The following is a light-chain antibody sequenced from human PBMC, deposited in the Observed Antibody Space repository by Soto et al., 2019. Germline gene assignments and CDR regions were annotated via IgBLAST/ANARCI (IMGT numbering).Light chain of an antibody. Sequence: DLQMTQSPSSLSASVGERVTITCRASQSIGTYLNWYQQKPGKAPKLLIFVASSLQIGVPSRFRGSGSGTYLTLTISGLQPEDCASYYCQTRYSALLLTFCGGTKGE. CDR1: QSIGTY. V-gene: IGKV1-39*01. CDR3: QTRYSALLLT. CDR2: VAS. J-gene: IGKJ4*01.